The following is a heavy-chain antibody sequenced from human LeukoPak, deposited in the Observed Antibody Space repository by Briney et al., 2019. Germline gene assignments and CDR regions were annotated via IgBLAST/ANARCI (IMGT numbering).Heavy chain of an antibody. V-gene: IGHV3-23*01. CDR2: ISASGSST. CDR1: RFTFSDFA. J-gene: IGHJ6*02. CDR3: AKGRSSGWYGRYHGMDV. D-gene: IGHD6-19*01. Sequence: GGSLRLSCAASRFTFSDFAMSRVRQAPGKGLEWVSGISASGSSTYYAESVKGRFTISRDNSKNTLYLQTNSLRAEDTAVYYCAKGRSSGWYGRYHGMDVWGQGTTVTVSS.